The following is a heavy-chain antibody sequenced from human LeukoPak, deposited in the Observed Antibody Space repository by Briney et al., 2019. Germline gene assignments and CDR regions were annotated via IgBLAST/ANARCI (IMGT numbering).Heavy chain of an antibody. Sequence: SETLSLTCTVSGGSISSSSYYWGWIRQPPGKGLEWIGSIYYSGSTYYNPSLKSRVTISVDTYKNQFSLKLSSVTAADTAVYYCARGGELLPDAFDIWGQGTMVTVSS. V-gene: IGHV4-39*07. D-gene: IGHD1-26*01. CDR3: ARGGELLPDAFDI. J-gene: IGHJ3*02. CDR2: IYYSGST. CDR1: GGSISSSSYY.